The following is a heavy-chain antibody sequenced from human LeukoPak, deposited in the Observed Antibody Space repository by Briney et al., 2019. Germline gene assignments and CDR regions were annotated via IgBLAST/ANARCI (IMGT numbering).Heavy chain of an antibody. J-gene: IGHJ5*02. CDR1: GFTFSSHW. CDR3: ARPLMYYYGSETYFWFDP. Sequence: GGSLRLSCVVSGFTFSSHWMSWVRQAPGKGLEWVSYIGSSGSTVYYADSVKGRFTISRDNAKNSLSLQMNSLRAEDTAVYYCARPLMYYYGSETYFWFDPWGQGTLVTVSS. V-gene: IGHV3-48*04. D-gene: IGHD3-10*01. CDR2: IGSSGSTV.